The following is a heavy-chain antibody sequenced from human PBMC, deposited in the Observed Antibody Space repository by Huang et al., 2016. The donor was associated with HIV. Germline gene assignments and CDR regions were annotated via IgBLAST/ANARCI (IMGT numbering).Heavy chain of an antibody. V-gene: IGHV4-34*02. CDR3: ARAEDVGRFGQLLPPPYGMDI. Sequence: QVQLEQWGAGLLKPSETLSLTCAVYGGSFSGYYWTWIRQSPGRGLAWIGEIRHTASTSHNPCLRCRHTMAVDPSKKQFSMKLKSVTVADTATYYCARAEDVGRFGQLLPPPYGMDIWGRGTTVIVSS. CDR2: IRHTAST. CDR1: GGSFSGYY. J-gene: IGHJ6*02. D-gene: IGHD3-10*01.